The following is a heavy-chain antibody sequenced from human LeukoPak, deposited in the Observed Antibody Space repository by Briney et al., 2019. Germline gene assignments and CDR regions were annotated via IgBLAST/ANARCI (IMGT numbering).Heavy chain of an antibody. D-gene: IGHD3-10*01. CDR2: IIPIFGTA. CDR3: ARGGPYYYGSGSYYTPPDY. J-gene: IGHJ4*02. Sequence: SVKVSCKASGGTFSSYAISWVRQAPGQGLEWMGGIIPIFGTANYAQKFQGRVTITADKSTSTAYMELSRLRSDDTAVYYCARGGPYYYGSGSYYTPPDYWGQGTLVTVSS. V-gene: IGHV1-69*06. CDR1: GGTFSSYA.